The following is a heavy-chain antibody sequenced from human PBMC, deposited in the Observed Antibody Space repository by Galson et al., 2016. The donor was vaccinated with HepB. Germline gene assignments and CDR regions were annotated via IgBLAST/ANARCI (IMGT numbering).Heavy chain of an antibody. CDR1: GDSVSSNTAA. CDR3: ASTFAHSSSPSFDC. V-gene: IGHV6-1*01. D-gene: IGHD6-6*01. Sequence: CAISGDSVSSNTAAWNWIRQSPSRGLEWLGRTYYRYKWYNDYAASVKSRISINPDTSKNQFSLQLKSVTPEDPAVYYCASTFAHSSSPSFDCWGQGILVTVSS. J-gene: IGHJ4*02. CDR2: TYYRYKWYN.